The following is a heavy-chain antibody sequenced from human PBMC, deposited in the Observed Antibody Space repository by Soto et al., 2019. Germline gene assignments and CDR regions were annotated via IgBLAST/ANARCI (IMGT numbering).Heavy chain of an antibody. CDR3: ARDRVAATLYYYYYYGMDV. CDR1: GYTFTGYY. J-gene: IGHJ6*02. D-gene: IGHD2-15*01. V-gene: IGHV1-2*02. CDR2: INPNSGGT. Sequence: RASVKVSCKASGYTFTGYYMHWVRQAPGQGLEWMGWINPNSGGTNYAQKFQGRVTMTRDTSISTAYMELSRLRSDDTAVYYCARDRVAATLYYYYYYGMDVWGQGTTVTVSS.